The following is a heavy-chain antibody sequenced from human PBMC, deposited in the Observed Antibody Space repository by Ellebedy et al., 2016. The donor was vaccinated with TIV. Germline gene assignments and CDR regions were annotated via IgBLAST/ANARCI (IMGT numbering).Heavy chain of an antibody. J-gene: IGHJ5*02. D-gene: IGHD6-13*01. Sequence: KFQGRVTITRDTSASTAYMELSSLRSEDTAVYYCARDRVQRYAFDLWGQGTLVTVSS. V-gene: IGHV1-3*01. CDR3: ARDRVQRYAFDL.